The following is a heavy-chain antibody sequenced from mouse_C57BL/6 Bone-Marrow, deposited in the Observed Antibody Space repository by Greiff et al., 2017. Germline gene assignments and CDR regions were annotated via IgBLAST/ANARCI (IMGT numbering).Heavy chain of an antibody. CDR2: FHPYNDDT. J-gene: IGHJ2*01. CDR1: GYTFTTYP. CDR3: ARSSTFFYCFDY. Sequence: QVQLLQSGAELVKPGASVKMSCKASGYTFTTYPIEWMKQNHGKSLEWIGNFHPYNDDTKYTETFKGRATLTVEKSSNTVYLELSRLTSKDTAVYYCARSSTFFYCFDYWGQGTTLTVSS. V-gene: IGHV1-47*01. D-gene: IGHD5-1*01.